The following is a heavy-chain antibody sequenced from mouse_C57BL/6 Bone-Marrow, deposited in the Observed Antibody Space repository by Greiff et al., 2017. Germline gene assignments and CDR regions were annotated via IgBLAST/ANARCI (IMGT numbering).Heavy chain of an antibody. Sequence: QVQLQQSGAELVRPGTSVKVSCKASGYAFTNYLIEWVKQRPGQGLEWIGVINPGSGGTNYNEKFKGKATLTADKSSSTAYMQLSSLTSEDSAVYFCARSPNCYAMDYWGQGTSVTVSS. J-gene: IGHJ4*01. CDR3: ARSPNCYAMDY. D-gene: IGHD4-1*01. V-gene: IGHV1-54*01. CDR2: INPGSGGT. CDR1: GYAFTNYL.